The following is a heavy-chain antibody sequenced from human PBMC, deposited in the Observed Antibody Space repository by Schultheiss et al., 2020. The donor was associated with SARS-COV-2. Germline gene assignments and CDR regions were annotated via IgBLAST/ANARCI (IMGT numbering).Heavy chain of an antibody. J-gene: IGHJ6*02. D-gene: IGHD6-13*01. V-gene: IGHV4-59*01. CDR2: ISYSGST. CDR1: GGSISSYY. CDR3: ARGPEDIAAAGYYHYYYGMDV. Sequence: SETLSLTCSVSGGSISSYYWSWIRQPPGKGLEWIGYISYSGSTKYNPSLKSRVTISVDTSKSQFSLKLSSVTAADTAVYYCARGPEDIAAAGYYHYYYGMDVWGQGTTVTVSS.